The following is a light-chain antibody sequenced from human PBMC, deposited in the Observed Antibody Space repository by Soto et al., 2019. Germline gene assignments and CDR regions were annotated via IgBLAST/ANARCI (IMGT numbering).Light chain of an antibody. Sequence: QSVLTQSPSASASLGDSVNLTCTLSSGHSSYAIAWHQQQPEKGTRYLMKLNSDGSHSKGDGIPVRFSGSSSGAERYLTISSLQDEDEADYYCQTWGTGIRVFGGGTKLTVL. CDR2: LNSDGSH. J-gene: IGLJ2*01. V-gene: IGLV4-69*01. CDR1: SGHSSYA. CDR3: QTWGTGIRV.